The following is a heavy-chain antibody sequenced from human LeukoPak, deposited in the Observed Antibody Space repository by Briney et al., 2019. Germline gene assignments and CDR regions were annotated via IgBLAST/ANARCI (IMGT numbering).Heavy chain of an antibody. J-gene: IGHJ4*02. CDR3: ARVRSGSLDY. Sequence: GGSLRLSCAASGFTFSSYSMNWVRQAPGKGLEWVSFIRSSSSDIYYADSVKGRFTISRDNAQNSLYLQMDSLRAEDTAVYYCARVRSGSLDYWGQGTLVTVSS. V-gene: IGHV3-21*01. CDR1: GFTFSSYS. D-gene: IGHD1-26*01. CDR2: IRSSSSDI.